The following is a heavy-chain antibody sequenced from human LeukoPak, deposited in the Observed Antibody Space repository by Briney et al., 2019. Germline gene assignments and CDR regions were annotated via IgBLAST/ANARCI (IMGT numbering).Heavy chain of an antibody. V-gene: IGHV3-7*01. Sequence: GGSLRLSCAASGLTFSSYWMSWVRQAPGKGLEWVANIKQDGSEKYYVDSVKGRFTISRDNAKNSLYLQRNSLRAEDTAVYYCARTEFKPFIVVVTAGAHDYWGQGTLVTVSS. D-gene: IGHD2-21*02. CDR1: GLTFSSYW. CDR2: IKQDGSEK. CDR3: ARTEFKPFIVVVTAGAHDY. J-gene: IGHJ4*02.